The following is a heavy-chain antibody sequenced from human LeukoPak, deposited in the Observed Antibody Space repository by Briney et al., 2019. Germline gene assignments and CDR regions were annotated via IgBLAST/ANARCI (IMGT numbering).Heavy chain of an antibody. V-gene: IGHV1-2*02. CDR3: ARVLAVAGHYYYYYMDV. CDR1: GYTFIGYY. CDR2: IDPNSGGT. J-gene: IGHJ6*03. Sequence: ASVNVSCKASGYTFIGYYMHWVRQAPGQGLEWMGWIDPNSGGTNYAQKFQGRVTMTRDTSISTAYMELSRLRSDDTAVYYCARVLAVAGHYYYYYMDVWGKGTTVTVSS. D-gene: IGHD6-19*01.